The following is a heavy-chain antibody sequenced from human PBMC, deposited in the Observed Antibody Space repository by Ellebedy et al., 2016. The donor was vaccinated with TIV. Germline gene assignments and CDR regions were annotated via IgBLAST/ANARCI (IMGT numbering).Heavy chain of an antibody. CDR3: ARQATVAGSFDS. CDR1: GGSISSGDYY. CDR2: IYYSGST. D-gene: IGHD4-23*01. J-gene: IGHJ4*02. Sequence: SETLSLTCTVSGGSISSGDYYWSWIRQPPGKGLEWIAYIYYSGSTHYNLSLKSRVTISVDTSKNQFSLNLTSVTAADTAIYFCARQATVAGSFDSWGQGTLVTVSS. V-gene: IGHV4-30-4*01.